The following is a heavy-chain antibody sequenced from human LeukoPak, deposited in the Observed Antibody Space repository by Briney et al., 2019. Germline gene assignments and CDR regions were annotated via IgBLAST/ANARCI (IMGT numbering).Heavy chain of an antibody. D-gene: IGHD6-13*01. V-gene: IGHV4-34*01. CDR3: ARYSSSWYERGDYYFDY. CDR1: GGSFSGYY. CDR2: INHSGST. J-gene: IGHJ4*02. Sequence: SETLSLTCAVYGGSFSGYYWSWIRQPPGKGLEWIGEINHSGSTNYNPSLKSRVTISVDTSKNQFSLKLSSVTAADTAVYYCARYSSSWYERGDYYFDYWGQGTLVTVSS.